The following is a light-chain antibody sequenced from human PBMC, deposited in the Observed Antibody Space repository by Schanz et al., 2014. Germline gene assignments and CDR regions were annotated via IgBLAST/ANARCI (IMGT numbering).Light chain of an antibody. Sequence: DIQMTQSPSSLSASVGARVTITCRASQSISSYVNWYQQKPGKAPNVLIYTATSLQSGVPSRFSGSGSGTDFTLPISSLQPEDFATYYCQQANVFPRTFGQGTKVEIK. CDR1: QSISSY. V-gene: IGKV1-12*01. CDR2: TAT. CDR3: QQANVFPRT. J-gene: IGKJ1*01.